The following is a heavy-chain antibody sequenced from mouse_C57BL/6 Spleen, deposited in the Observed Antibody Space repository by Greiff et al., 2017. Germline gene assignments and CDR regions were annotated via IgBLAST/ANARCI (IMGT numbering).Heavy chain of an antibody. D-gene: IGHD1-1*01. CDR1: GYTFTSYW. V-gene: IGHV1-5*01. Sequence: VQLKQSGTVLARPGASVKMSCKTSGYTFTSYWMHWVKQRPGQGLEWIGAIYPGNSDTSYNQKFKGKAKLTAVTSARTAYMELNSLTNEDSAVYSCSLATEVAARALDYWGQGTTVTVSS. CDR2: IYPGNSDT. CDR3: SLATEVAARALDY. J-gene: IGHJ4*01.